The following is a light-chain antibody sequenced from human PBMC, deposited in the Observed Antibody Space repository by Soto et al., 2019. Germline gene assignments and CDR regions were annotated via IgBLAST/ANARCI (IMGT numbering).Light chain of an antibody. Sequence: QAVVTQPPSVSGAPGQRVTISCTGSSSNIGAGYDVHWYQQLPGTAPKLLIYANSNRPSGVPDRFSGSRSGTSASLAVTGLQADDEADYYCQSYDTNLREVFGTGTKVTVL. CDR2: ANS. CDR3: QSYDTNLREV. CDR1: SSNIGAGYD. J-gene: IGLJ1*01. V-gene: IGLV1-40*01.